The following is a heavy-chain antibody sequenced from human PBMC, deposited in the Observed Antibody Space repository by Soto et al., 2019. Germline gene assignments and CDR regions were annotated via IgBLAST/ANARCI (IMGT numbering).Heavy chain of an antibody. V-gene: IGHV3-11*06. J-gene: IGHJ4*02. Sequence: GGSLRLSCAASGVSFSDFYMSWIRQAPGNGLEWISYIRSTSKYTKYAESVRGRFTISSKKAKYSLYLQLNSLRSENTAVYVCVKHPGYRTGLFDFSGKRTLGTVSS. CDR3: VKHPGYRTGLFDF. CDR2: IRSTSKYT. CDR1: GVSFSDFY. D-gene: IGHD5-12*01.